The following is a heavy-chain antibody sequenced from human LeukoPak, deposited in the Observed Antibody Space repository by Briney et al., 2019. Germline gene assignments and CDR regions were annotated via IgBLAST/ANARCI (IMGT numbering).Heavy chain of an antibody. D-gene: IGHD3-16*01. CDR1: GFTFSNHG. V-gene: IGHV3-33*01. CDR2: IWYDGSNE. J-gene: IGHJ4*02. Sequence: PGGSLRLSCAASGFTFSNHGMHWVRQAPGKGLEWVAAIWYDGSNEFYADSVKGRFSISRDNSKNSLYLQVSSLRAEDTAVYYCARGYDYFDYWGQGTLVTVSS. CDR3: ARGYDYFDY.